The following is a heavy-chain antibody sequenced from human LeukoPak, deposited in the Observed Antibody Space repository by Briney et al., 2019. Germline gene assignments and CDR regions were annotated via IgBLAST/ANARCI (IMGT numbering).Heavy chain of an antibody. J-gene: IGHJ4*02. V-gene: IGHV4-34*01. CDR2: INHSGST. CDR3: ARRGEYSSVDY. D-gene: IGHD5-12*01. CDR1: GVSFSGYY. Sequence: SETLSLTCAVYGVSFSGYYWSWIRQPPGKGLEWIGEINHSGSTNYNPSLKSRVTISVDTSENQFSLKLSSVTAADTAVYYCARRGEYSSVDYWGQGTLVTVSS.